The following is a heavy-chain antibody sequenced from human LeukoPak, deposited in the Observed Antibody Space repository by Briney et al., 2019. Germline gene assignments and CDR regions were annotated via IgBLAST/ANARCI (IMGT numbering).Heavy chain of an antibody. D-gene: IGHD3-10*01. CDR2: ISTYNGNT. CDR1: GYTFTSYG. J-gene: IGHJ5*02. Sequence: ASVKVSCMASGYTFTSYGISWVRQAPGQGLEWMGWISTYNGNTNYAQKLQGRVTMTTDTSTSTAYMELRSLRSDDTAVYYCARAYGSGSYYITENWFDPWGQGTLVTVSS. V-gene: IGHV1-18*01. CDR3: ARAYGSGSYYITENWFDP.